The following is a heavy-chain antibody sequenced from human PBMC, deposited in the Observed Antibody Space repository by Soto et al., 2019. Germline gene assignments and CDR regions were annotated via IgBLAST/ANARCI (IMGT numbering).Heavy chain of an antibody. V-gene: IGHV1-2*02. J-gene: IGHJ5*02. CDR1: GYIFTVYY. D-gene: IGHD3-10*01. CDR2: INPNSGGT. CDR3: ARQGSGSNWLDP. Sequence: ASVKVSCKASGYIFTVYYMHWVRQAPGQGLEWMGWINPNSGGTNYAQKFQGRVTMTRDTSIRTAYMELSRLRSDDTAVYYCARQGSGSNWLDPWGQGTMVTVSS.